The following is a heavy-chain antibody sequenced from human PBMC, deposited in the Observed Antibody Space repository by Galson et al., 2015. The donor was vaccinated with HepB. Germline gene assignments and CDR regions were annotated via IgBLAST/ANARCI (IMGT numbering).Heavy chain of an antibody. CDR3: ARGPDVLRYFDWLVGGMDV. D-gene: IGHD3-9*01. CDR1: GSTFTSYA. CDR2: INAGNGNT. Sequence: SVKVSCKASGSTFTSYAMHWVRQAPGQRLEWMGWINAGNGNTKYSQKFQGRVTITRDTSASTAYMELSSLRSEDTAVYYCARGPDVLRYFDWLVGGMDVWGQGTTVTVSS. V-gene: IGHV1-3*01. J-gene: IGHJ6*02.